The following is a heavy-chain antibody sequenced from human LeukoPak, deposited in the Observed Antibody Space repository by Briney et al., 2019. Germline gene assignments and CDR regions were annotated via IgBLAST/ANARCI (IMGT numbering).Heavy chain of an antibody. CDR2: ISWNSGSI. CDR3: AKALKDYVGTLAFDI. D-gene: IGHD4-17*01. Sequence: PGGSLRLSCAASGFTFDDYAMHWVRQAPGKGLEWVSGISWNSGSIGYADSVKGRFTTSRDNAKNSLYLQMNSLRAEDTALYYCAKALKDYVGTLAFDIWGQGTMVTVSS. V-gene: IGHV3-9*01. CDR1: GFTFDDYA. J-gene: IGHJ3*02.